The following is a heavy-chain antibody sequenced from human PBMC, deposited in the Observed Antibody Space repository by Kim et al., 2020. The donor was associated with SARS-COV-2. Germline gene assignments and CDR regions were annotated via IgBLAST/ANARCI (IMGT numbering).Heavy chain of an antibody. CDR3: ARGRTLWFGEGRWFDP. V-gene: IGHV4-34*01. D-gene: IGHD3-10*01. J-gene: IGHJ5*02. Sequence: SLKSRVTISVDTSKNQFSLKLSSVTAADTAVYYCARGRTLWFGEGRWFDPWGQGTLVTVSS.